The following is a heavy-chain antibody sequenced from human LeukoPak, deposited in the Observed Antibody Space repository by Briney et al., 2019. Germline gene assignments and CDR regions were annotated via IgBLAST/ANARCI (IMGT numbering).Heavy chain of an antibody. CDR3: ASDSSGWYYFDY. D-gene: IGHD6-19*01. CDR1: GFTFSTYG. V-gene: IGHV4-34*01. J-gene: IGHJ4*02. CDR2: INHSGST. Sequence: PGGSLRLSCAASGFTFSTYGMHWVRQAPGKGLEWIGEINHSGSTNYNPSLKSRVTISVDTSKNQFSLKLSSVTAADTAVYYCASDSSGWYYFDYWGQGTLVTVSS.